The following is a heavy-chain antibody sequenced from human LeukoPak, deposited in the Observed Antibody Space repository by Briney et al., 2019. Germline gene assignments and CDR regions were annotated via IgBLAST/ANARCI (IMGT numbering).Heavy chain of an antibody. J-gene: IGHJ4*02. V-gene: IGHV3-66*02. CDR2: IYSGGST. Sequence: PGGSLRLSCAASGFTFDDYGMSWVRQAPGKGLEWVSIIYSGGSTYYADSVKGRFTISRDNSKNTLYLQMNSLRVEGTAVYYCAGSRSSGGFDYWGQGTLVTVSS. CDR3: AGSRSSGGFDY. CDR1: GFTFDDYG. D-gene: IGHD6-6*01.